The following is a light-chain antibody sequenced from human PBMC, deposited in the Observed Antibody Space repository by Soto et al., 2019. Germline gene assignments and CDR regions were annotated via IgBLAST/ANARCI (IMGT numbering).Light chain of an antibody. J-gene: IGLJ1*01. CDR3: SSYTSSSTWV. Sequence: QSALTQPASVSGSPGQSITISCTGISSDVGDYHYVSWYQQHPGKAPKLMIYEVSNRPSGVSNRFSGSKSGNTASLTISGLQAEDEADYYCSSYTSSSTWVFGTGTKLTVL. CDR2: EVS. V-gene: IGLV2-14*01. CDR1: SSDVGDYHY.